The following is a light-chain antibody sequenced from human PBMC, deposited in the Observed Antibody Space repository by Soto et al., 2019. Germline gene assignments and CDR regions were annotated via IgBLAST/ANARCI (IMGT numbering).Light chain of an antibody. CDR3: SSYTSSRTCV. J-gene: IGLJ1*01. CDR2: DVS. Sequence: QSALTQPASVSGSPGQSITISCTGTSSDVGDYNYVSWYQQHPGKAPKLMIYDVSNRPSGVSNRFSGSKSGNTASLTISGLQAEDEAEYYCSSYTSSRTCVFGAGTKVTVL. V-gene: IGLV2-14*01. CDR1: SSDVGDYNY.